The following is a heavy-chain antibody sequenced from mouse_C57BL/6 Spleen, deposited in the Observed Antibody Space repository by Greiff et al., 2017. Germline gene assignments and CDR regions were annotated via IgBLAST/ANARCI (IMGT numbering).Heavy chain of an antibody. V-gene: IGHV1-77*01. CDR3: ARKGIYDGYYVDYAMDY. CDR1: GYTFTDYY. J-gene: IGHJ4*01. D-gene: IGHD2-3*01. CDR2: IGPGSGST. Sequence: QVQLQQSGAELVKPGASVKISCKASGYTFTDYYINWVKQRPGQGLEWIGKIGPGSGSTYSNEKFKGKATLSADKSSSTAYMQLSSLTSEDSAVYFCARKGIYDGYYVDYAMDYWGQGTSVTVSS.